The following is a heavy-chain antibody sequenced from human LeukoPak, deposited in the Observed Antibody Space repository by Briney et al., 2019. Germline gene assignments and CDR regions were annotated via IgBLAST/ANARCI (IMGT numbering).Heavy chain of an antibody. D-gene: IGHD3-22*01. CDR2: ISSSSSYI. V-gene: IGHV3-21*04. J-gene: IGHJ4*02. CDR1: GFTFSSYS. Sequence: GGSLRLSCAASGFTFSSYSMNWVRQAPGKGLEWVSSISSSSSYIYYADSVKGRFTISRDNAKNSLYLQMNSLRAEDTAVYFCASFYDSSGYYEYDYWGQGTLVTVSS. CDR3: ASFYDSSGYYEYDY.